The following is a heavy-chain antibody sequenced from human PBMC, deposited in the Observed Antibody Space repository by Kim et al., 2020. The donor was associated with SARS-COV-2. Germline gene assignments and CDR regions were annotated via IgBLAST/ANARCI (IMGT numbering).Heavy chain of an antibody. D-gene: IGHD2-15*01. CDR3: AKDYCSGGSCYSFDY. CDR2: ISGSGGST. V-gene: IGHV3-23*01. CDR1: GFTFSSYA. Sequence: GGSLRLSCAASGFTFSSYAMSWVRQAPGKGLEWVSAISGSGGSTYYADSVKGRFTISRDNSKNTLYLQMNGLRAEDTAVYYCAKDYCSGGSCYSFDYWGQGSLVAVSS. J-gene: IGHJ4*02.